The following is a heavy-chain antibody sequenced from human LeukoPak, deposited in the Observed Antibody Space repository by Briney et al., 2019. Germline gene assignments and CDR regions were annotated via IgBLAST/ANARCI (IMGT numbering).Heavy chain of an antibody. CDR2: IYYSGST. V-gene: IGHV4-39*01. J-gene: IGHJ5*02. Sequence: SETLSLTCTVSGGSISSSSYYWGWIRQPPGKGLEWIGSIYYSGSTYYNPSLKSRVTISVDTSKNQFSLKLSSVTAADTAVYYCARHKARQWSTPNWFDPWGQGTLVTVSS. CDR1: GGSISSSSYY. D-gene: IGHD6-19*01. CDR3: ARHKARQWSTPNWFDP.